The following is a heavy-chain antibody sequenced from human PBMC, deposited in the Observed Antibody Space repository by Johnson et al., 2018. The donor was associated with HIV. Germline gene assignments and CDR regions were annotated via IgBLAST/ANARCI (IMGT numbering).Heavy chain of an antibody. D-gene: IGHD3-10*01. CDR3: ARDGYYDSGSDPLDI. J-gene: IGHJ3*02. CDR1: GFTFSSYA. V-gene: IGHV3-30*04. CDR2: LSYDGTDK. Sequence: QVLLVESGGGVVQPGRSLRLSCAASGFTFSSYAMHWVRQAPGKGLEWVAVLSYDGTDKYYADSVKGRFTISRDNAKNSLYLQMNSLRAEDTALYYCARDGYYDSGSDPLDIWGQGTMVTVSS.